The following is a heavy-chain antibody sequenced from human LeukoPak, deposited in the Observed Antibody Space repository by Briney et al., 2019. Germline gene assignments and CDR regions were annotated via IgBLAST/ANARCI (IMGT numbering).Heavy chain of an antibody. J-gene: IGHJ5*02. Sequence: SETLSLTCTVSGGSISSSSYYWGWLRQPPGKGLEWIGSIYYSGSTYYNPSLKSRVTISVDTSKNQFSLKLSSVTAADTAVYYCERRGSSSWRPIGWFDPWGQGTLVTVSS. CDR1: GGSISSSSYY. CDR3: ERRGSSSWRPIGWFDP. V-gene: IGHV4-39*01. D-gene: IGHD6-13*01. CDR2: IYYSGST.